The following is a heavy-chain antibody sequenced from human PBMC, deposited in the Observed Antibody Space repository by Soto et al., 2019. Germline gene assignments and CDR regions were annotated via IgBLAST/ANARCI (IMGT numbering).Heavy chain of an antibody. CDR3: ARESRFLEWLSLNWFDP. Sequence: ETLTLSCLTTGSTFSSHSMRWARQALCMRLEWASYISSSSSTIYYADSVKGRFTISRDNAKNSLYLQMNSLRDEDTAVYYCARESRFLEWLSLNWFDPWGQGTLVTVSS. CDR1: GSTFSSHS. D-gene: IGHD3-3*01. V-gene: IGHV3-48*02. CDR2: ISSSSSTI. J-gene: IGHJ5*02.